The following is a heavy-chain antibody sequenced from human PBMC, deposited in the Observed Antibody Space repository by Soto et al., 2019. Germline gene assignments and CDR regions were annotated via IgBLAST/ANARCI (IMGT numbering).Heavy chain of an antibody. V-gene: IGHV5-10-1*01. CDR3: AREYYSGSGYYSGAGLDV. CDR2: IDPADSYT. Sequence: EVQLVQSGAEVKKPGESLRISCQGSGYSFTTYWISWVRQMPGEGLEWMGRIDPADSYTNYGPSFQGHVTISVDKSISTAYLQWSSLRASDTAMYYCAREYYSGSGYYSGAGLDVWGQGTTVTVSS. CDR1: GYSFTTYW. D-gene: IGHD3-10*01. J-gene: IGHJ6*02.